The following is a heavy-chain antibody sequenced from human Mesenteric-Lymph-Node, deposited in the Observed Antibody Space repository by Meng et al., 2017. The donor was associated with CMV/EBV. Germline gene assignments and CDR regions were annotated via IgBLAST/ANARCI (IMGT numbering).Heavy chain of an antibody. CDR3: ARSGYQYDSSGYSPVDS. J-gene: IGHJ4*02. V-gene: IGHV3-21*01. CDR2: ISSTSSHI. D-gene: IGHD3-22*01. Sequence: GGSLRLSCAASGSTFSSDRMNWVRQAPGKGLEWVSSISSTSSHIYYADSVRGRFTISRDNAKSSVYLQMNSLRAEDTAVYYCARSGYQYDSSGYSPVDSWGQGTLVTVSS. CDR1: GSTFSSDR.